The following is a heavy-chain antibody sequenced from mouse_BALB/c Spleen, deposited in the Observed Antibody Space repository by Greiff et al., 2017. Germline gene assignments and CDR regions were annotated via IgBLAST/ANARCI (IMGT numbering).Heavy chain of an antibody. V-gene: IGHV5-6-3*01. CDR2: INSNGGST. Sequence: EVMLVESGGGLVQPGGSLKLSCAASGFTFSSYGMSWVRQTPDKRLELVATINSNGGSTYYPDSVKGRFTISRDNAKNTLYLQMSSLKSEDTAMYYCARGYDSSWFAYWGQGTLVTVSA. D-gene: IGHD2-4*01. CDR1: GFTFSSYG. CDR3: ARGYDSSWFAY. J-gene: IGHJ3*01.